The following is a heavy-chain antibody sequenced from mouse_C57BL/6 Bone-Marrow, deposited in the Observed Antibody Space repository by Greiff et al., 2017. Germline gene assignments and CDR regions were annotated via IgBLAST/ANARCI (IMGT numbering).Heavy chain of an antibody. J-gene: IGHJ2*01. D-gene: IGHD1-1*01. Sequence: EVKLVESGGGLVQPKGSLKLSCAASGFSFTTYAMNWVRQAPGTGLEWVAPIRSKCNSYATYYADSVKDNFTITRDDSESMLYLQKNDSKNEDTTLYYYVGHYDMDYWGQGTTLTVSS. V-gene: IGHV10-1*01. CDR3: VGHYDMDY. CDR1: GFSFTTYA. CDR2: IRSKCNSYAT.